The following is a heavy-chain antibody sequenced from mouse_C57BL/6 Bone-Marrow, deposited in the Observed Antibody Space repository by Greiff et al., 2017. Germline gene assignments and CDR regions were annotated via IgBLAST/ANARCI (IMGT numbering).Heavy chain of an antibody. CDR3: ARETGGFAY. CDR2: ISYDGSN. V-gene: IGHV3-6*01. Sequence: EVQVVESGPGLVKPSQSLSLTCSVTGYSITSGYYWNWIRQFPGNKLEWMGYISYDGSNNYNPSLKNRISITRDTSKNQFFLKLNSVTTEDTATYYCARETGGFAYWGQGTLVTVSA. CDR1: GYSITSGYY. J-gene: IGHJ3*01.